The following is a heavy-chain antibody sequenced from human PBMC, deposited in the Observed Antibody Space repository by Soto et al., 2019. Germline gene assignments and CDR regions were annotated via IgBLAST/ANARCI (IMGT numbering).Heavy chain of an antibody. D-gene: IGHD3-9*01. CDR2: IIPIFGTA. CDR1: GGTFSSYA. J-gene: IGHJ4*02. Sequence: GASVKVSCKASGGTFSSYAISCVRQAPGQGLEWMGGIIPIFGTANYAQKFQGRVTITADESTSTAYMELSSLRSEDTAVYYCARGHGLRYFDWLLDYWGQGTLVTVSS. CDR3: ARGHGLRYFDWLLDY. V-gene: IGHV1-69*13.